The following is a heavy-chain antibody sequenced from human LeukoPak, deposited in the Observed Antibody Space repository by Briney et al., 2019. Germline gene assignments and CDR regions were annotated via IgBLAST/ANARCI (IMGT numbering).Heavy chain of an antibody. CDR1: GFTFSSYA. J-gene: IGHJ4*02. CDR3: AKDHAGDSGLYEDFDS. D-gene: IGHD3-16*01. CDR2: ISGSGGST. V-gene: IGHV3-23*01. Sequence: GGSLRLSCAASGFTFSSYAMSWVRQAPGKGLEWVSAISGSGGSTYYADSVKGRFTISRDNSKNTLYLQMNSLRVEDTAVYYCAKDHAGDSGLYEDFDSWGQGTLVTVSS.